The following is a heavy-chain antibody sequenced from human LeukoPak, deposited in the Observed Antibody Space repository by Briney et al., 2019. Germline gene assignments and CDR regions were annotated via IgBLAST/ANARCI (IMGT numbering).Heavy chain of an antibody. V-gene: IGHV4-59*01. J-gene: IGHJ4*02. Sequence: SETLSLTCTVSGGSLSSYYWSWIRQPPGKGLEWIGYIYYSGSTNYNPSLTSRVTISVDTSKNQFSLKLSSVTAADTAVYYCAKTDSYGSLSFDYWGQGTLVTVSS. CDR3: AKTDSYGSLSFDY. CDR2: IYYSGST. D-gene: IGHD5-18*01. CDR1: GGSLSSYY.